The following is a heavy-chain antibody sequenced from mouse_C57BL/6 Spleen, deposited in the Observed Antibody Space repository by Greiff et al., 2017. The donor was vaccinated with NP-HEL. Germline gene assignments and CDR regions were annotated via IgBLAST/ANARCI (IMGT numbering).Heavy chain of an antibody. CDR1: GFSLTSYG. J-gene: IGHJ3*01. D-gene: IGHD2-3*01. V-gene: IGHV2-2*01. CDR2: IWSGGST. CDR3: ARNSGADGYYGAY. Sequence: QVQLQQSGPGLVQPSQSLSITCTVSGFSLTSYGVHWVRQSPGKGLEWLGVIWSGGSTDYNAAFISRLSISKDNSKGQVFFKMNSLQADDKAIYYCARNSGADGYYGAYWGQGTLVTVSA.